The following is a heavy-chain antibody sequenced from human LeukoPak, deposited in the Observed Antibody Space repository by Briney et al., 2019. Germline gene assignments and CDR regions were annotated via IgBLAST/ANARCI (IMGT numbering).Heavy chain of an antibody. D-gene: IGHD1-14*01. V-gene: IGHV4-4*09. CDR3: ARSRGIRAFDI. Sequence: SETLSLTCTVSGGSSSSYYWSWIRQPPGNGLEWIGYIYTSGSTNYNPSLKSRVTISVDTSKNQFSLKLSSVTAADTAVYYCARSRGIRAFDIWGQGTMVTVSS. J-gene: IGHJ3*02. CDR2: IYTSGST. CDR1: GGSSSSYY.